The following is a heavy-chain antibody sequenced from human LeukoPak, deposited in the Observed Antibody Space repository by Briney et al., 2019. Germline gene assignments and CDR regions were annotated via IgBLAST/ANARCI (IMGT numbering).Heavy chain of an antibody. Sequence: ASVKVSCKASGYTFTSYSMNWVRQAPAQGLEWMGWINTNTGNPTYAQGFTGRFVFSLDTSVSTAYLQISSLKAEDTAVYYCARGGYSLGAMALDYWGQGTLVTVSS. CDR2: INTNTGNP. J-gene: IGHJ4*02. V-gene: IGHV7-4-1*02. D-gene: IGHD5-18*01. CDR3: ARGGYSLGAMALDY. CDR1: GYTFTSYS.